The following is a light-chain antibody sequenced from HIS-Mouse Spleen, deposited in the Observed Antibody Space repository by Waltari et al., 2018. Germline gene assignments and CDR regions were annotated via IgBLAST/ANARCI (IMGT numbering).Light chain of an antibody. CDR1: QSVSSN. CDR2: GAS. CDR3: QQYNNWPWT. Sequence: EIVMTQSPATLSVSPGERATLSCRASQSVSSNLAWYQQKPGQAPRLLIYGASTRATGIPARFSGSGYETEFTLTISSMQSEDFAVYYCQQYNNWPWTFGQGTKVEIK. J-gene: IGKJ1*01. V-gene: IGKV3-15*01.